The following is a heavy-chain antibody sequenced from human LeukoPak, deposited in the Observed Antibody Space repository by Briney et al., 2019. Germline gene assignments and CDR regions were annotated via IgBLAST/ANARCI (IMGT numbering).Heavy chain of an antibody. D-gene: IGHD5-12*01. CDR1: GFTFSSYA. V-gene: IGHV3-23*01. CDR2: ISGSGGST. Sequence: PGGSLRLSCAASGFTFSSYAMSWVRQAPGKGLEWVSAISGSGGSTYYSDSVKGRFTISRDTSKNTLYLQMNSLRAEDTAVYYCAKASGIVATTYFDYWGQGTLVTVSS. CDR3: AKASGIVATTYFDY. J-gene: IGHJ4*02.